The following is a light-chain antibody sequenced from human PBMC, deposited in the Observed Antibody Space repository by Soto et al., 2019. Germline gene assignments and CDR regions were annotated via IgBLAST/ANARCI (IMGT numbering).Light chain of an antibody. Sequence: QSALTQPASVSGSPGQSITISCTGTSSDVGGYNYVSWYQQHPGKAPKVMIYEVTNRPSGVSHRFSGSKSGNTASLTISGLQAEDEADYYCSSYTSGSTLYVFGTGTKVTVL. CDR1: SSDVGGYNY. CDR3: SSYTSGSTLYV. V-gene: IGLV2-14*01. J-gene: IGLJ1*01. CDR2: EVT.